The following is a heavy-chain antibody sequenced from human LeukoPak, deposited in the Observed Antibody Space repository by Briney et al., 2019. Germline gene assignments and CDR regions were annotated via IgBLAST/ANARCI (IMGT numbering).Heavy chain of an antibody. D-gene: IGHD2-2*01. J-gene: IGHJ4*02. Sequence: GGSLRLSCAASGFTFSSYAMHWVRQAPGKGLEYVSAISSNGGSTSYANSVKGRFTIPRDNSKNTLYLQMGSRRAEDMAVCFCAREAIIVVPCSDYWGQGNLVTLSS. CDR1: GFTFSSYA. V-gene: IGHV3-64*01. CDR3: AREAIIVVPCSDY. CDR2: ISSNGGST.